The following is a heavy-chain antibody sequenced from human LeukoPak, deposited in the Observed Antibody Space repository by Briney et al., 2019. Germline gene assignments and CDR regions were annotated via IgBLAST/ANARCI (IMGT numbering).Heavy chain of an antibody. V-gene: IGHV1-69*06. Sequence: ASVKVSCKASGGTFSSYAISWVRQAPGQGLEWMGGIIPIFGTANYAQKFQGRVTITADKSTSTAYMELSSLRSEDTAVYYCARDSRIIVVVPAAEEFGFDPWGQGTLVTVSS. D-gene: IGHD2-2*01. CDR3: ARDSRIIVVVPAAEEFGFDP. J-gene: IGHJ5*02. CDR2: IIPIFGTA. CDR1: GGTFSSYA.